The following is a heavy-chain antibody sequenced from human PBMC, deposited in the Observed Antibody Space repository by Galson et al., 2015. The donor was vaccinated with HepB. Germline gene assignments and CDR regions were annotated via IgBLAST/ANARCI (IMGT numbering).Heavy chain of an antibody. D-gene: IGHD6-19*01. Sequence: SVKVSCKASGYTFTSYGISWVRQAPGQGLEWMGWISAYIGNTNYAQKLQGRVTMTTDTSTSTAYMELRSLRSDDTAVYYCARDRYSSGWYVGYYYYYGMDVWGQGTTVTVSS. CDR2: ISAYIGNT. V-gene: IGHV1-18*04. J-gene: IGHJ6*02. CDR1: GYTFTSYG. CDR3: ARDRYSSGWYVGYYYYYGMDV.